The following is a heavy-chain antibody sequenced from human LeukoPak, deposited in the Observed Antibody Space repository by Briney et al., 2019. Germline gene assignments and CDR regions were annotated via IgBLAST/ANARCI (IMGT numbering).Heavy chain of an antibody. Sequence: GGSLRLSCAASGFTFSSYAMSWVRQAPGKGLEWVSAISGSGGSTYYADSVKGRFTISRDNSKNTLYLQMNSLRAEDTAVYYCARWDYTEYYYYGMDVWGQGTTVTVSS. J-gene: IGHJ6*02. CDR2: ISGSGGST. D-gene: IGHD4-11*01. CDR1: GFTFSSYA. CDR3: ARWDYTEYYYYGMDV. V-gene: IGHV3-23*01.